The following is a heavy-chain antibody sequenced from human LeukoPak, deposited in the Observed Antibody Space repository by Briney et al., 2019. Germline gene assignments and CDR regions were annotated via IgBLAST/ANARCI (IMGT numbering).Heavy chain of an antibody. CDR2: ISGSGGST. Sequence: PGGSLRLSCAASGFTFSSYAMSWVRQAPGKGLEWVSAISGSGGSTYYADSVKGRFTISRDNSKNTLYLQMNSLRAEDTAVYYCANSVPAIAVAGTNLFRYWGQGTLVTVSS. D-gene: IGHD6-19*01. CDR3: ANSVPAIAVAGTNLFRY. J-gene: IGHJ4*02. CDR1: GFTFSSYA. V-gene: IGHV3-23*01.